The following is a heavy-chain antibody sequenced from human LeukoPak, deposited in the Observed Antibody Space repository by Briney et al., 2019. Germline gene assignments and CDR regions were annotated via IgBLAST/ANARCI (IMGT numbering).Heavy chain of an antibody. CDR1: GYTFTRYA. J-gene: IGHJ4*02. V-gene: IGHV7-4-1*02. CDR2: INTNARNP. CDR3: ARTEMYSSGWFHY. Sequence: ASVKVSCKASGYTFTRYAVNWVRQAPGQGLEWMGWINTNARNPSYAQGFTGRFVFSLDTSVTTAYLQISSLKDEVTAVYYCARTEMYSSGWFHYWGQGTLVTVSS. D-gene: IGHD6-19*01.